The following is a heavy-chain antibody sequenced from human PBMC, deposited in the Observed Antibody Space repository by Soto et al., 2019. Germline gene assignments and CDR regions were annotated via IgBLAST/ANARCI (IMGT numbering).Heavy chain of an antibody. J-gene: IGHJ4*02. D-gene: IGHD3-10*01. CDR2: VYSSGTT. V-gene: IGHV4-4*07. CDR1: GGSINSYW. CDR3: ARDIGSFAYGEGY. Sequence: SETLSLTCSVSGGSINSYWWSWIRQPAGKGLEWIGRVYSSGTTDYNPSLNSRATMSVETSKNQFSLKLSSVTAADTAVHYCARDIGSFAYGEGYWGQGIQVTVSS.